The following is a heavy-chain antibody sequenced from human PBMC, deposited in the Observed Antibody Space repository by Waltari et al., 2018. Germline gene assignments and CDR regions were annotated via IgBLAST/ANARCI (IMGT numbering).Heavy chain of an antibody. Sequence: QVQLVQSGAEMKKPGASVIVSCKTSGYTFTGHYIHWVRQAPGQGLEWMGWIHPNSGATRYAQIFQGRVIMTRDTSISTVYMDLSGLKSDDTAVYYCARDHYYDSPGLDYWGRGTLVTVSS. CDR2: IHPNSGAT. J-gene: IGHJ4*02. D-gene: IGHD3-22*01. CDR3: ARDHYYDSPGLDY. CDR1: GYTFTGHY. V-gene: IGHV1-2*02.